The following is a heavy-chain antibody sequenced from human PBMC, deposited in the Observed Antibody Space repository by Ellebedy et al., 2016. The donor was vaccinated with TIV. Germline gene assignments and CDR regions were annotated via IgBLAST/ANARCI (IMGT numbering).Heavy chain of an antibody. D-gene: IGHD1-1*01. J-gene: IGHJ4*02. Sequence: ASVKVSCKASGYTFTGYYMHWVRQAPGQGLEWMGWINPNSGGTNYAQKFQGRVTMTRDTSMKTAYMELSRLRSDDTAVYYCARDEGTGTTPFPDYWGQGILVTVSS. V-gene: IGHV1-2*02. CDR2: INPNSGGT. CDR3: ARDEGTGTTPFPDY. CDR1: GYTFTGYY.